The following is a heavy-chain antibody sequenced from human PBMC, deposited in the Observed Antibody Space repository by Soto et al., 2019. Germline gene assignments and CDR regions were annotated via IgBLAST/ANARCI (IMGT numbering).Heavy chain of an antibody. V-gene: IGHV3-23*01. J-gene: IGHJ4*02. CDR2: ISDSGGST. Sequence: GGSLRLSCAASGFTFSSYSMTWVRQAPGKGLEWVSAISDSGGSTYYADSVAGRFTISRDNSRHALYLQMNSLRAEDTAIYYCAKALGRDFSDFDSWGQGTQVTVSS. D-gene: IGHD3-10*01. CDR3: AKALGRDFSDFDS. CDR1: GFTFSSYS.